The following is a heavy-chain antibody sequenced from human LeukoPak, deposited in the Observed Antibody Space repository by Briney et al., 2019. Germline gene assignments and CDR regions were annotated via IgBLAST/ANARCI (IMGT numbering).Heavy chain of an antibody. Sequence: SVNVSCRASGYTFTSYYMHWVRQAPGQGLEWMGGIIPIFGTANYAQKFQGRVTITADESTSTAYMELSSLRSEDTAVYYCARGGEWLLPFDYWGQGTLVTVSS. CDR2: IIPIFGTA. J-gene: IGHJ4*02. CDR3: ARGGEWLLPFDY. D-gene: IGHD3-22*01. CDR1: GYTFTSYY. V-gene: IGHV1-69*13.